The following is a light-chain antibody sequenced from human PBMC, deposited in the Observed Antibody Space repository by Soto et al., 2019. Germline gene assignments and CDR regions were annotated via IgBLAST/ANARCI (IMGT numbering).Light chain of an antibody. CDR3: RQYNNWPHT. J-gene: IGKJ5*01. Sequence: EIVMTQSPVTLSVSPGERATLSCRASQSVRSTYLAWYQQRPGQAPRLLIFGVSNRAAGIPARFSGSGSGTEFTLTISSLQSEDFAVYYCRQYNNWPHTFGQGTRLEIK. CDR2: GVS. V-gene: IGKV3-15*01. CDR1: QSVRSTY.